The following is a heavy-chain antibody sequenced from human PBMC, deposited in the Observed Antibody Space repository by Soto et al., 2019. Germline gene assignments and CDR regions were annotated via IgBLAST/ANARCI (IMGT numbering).Heavy chain of an antibody. CDR2: ISYDGSNK. J-gene: IGHJ4*02. V-gene: IGHV3-30-3*01. D-gene: IGHD3-22*01. CDR3: ARPSGADSSSFDY. Sequence: QVQLVESGGGVVQPGRSLRLSCAASEFTFSSYAMHWVRQAPGKGLEWVAVISYDGSNKYYADSVKGRFTISRDNSKNTLYVQMNSLRAEDTAVYYCARPSGADSSSFDYWGQGTLVTVSS. CDR1: EFTFSSYA.